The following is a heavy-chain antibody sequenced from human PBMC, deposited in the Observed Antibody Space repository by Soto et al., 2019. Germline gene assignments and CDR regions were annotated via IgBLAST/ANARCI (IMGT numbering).Heavy chain of an antibody. Sequence: VSLRLSCAASGFTFSSYWMSWVRQAPGKGLEWVANIKQDGSEKYYVDSVKGRFTISRDNAKNSLYLQMNSLRAEDTAVYYCARVRRIYGSGSYYFDYWGQGTLVTVSS. CDR3: ARVRRIYGSGSYYFDY. J-gene: IGHJ4*02. CDR1: GFTFSSYW. CDR2: IKQDGSEK. D-gene: IGHD3-10*01. V-gene: IGHV3-7*03.